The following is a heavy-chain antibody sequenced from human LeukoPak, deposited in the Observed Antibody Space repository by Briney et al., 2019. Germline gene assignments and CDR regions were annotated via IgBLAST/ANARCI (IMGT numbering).Heavy chain of an antibody. V-gene: IGHV1-46*01. D-gene: IGHD6-19*01. CDR2: INPSGGST. J-gene: IGHJ5*02. CDR1: GYTFTSYY. CDR3: ARGGRNPTSNGWLAS. Sequence: ASVKVSCKASGYTFTSYYMHWVRQAPGRGLEWMGIINPSGGSTSYAQKFQGRVTMTRDTSTSTVYMELSGLRSEDTAVYYCARGGRNPTSNGWLASWGQGTLVTVSS.